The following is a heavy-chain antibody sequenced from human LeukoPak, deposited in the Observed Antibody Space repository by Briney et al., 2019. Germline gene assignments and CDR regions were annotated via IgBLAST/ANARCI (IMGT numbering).Heavy chain of an antibody. V-gene: IGHV3-30*18. J-gene: IGHJ4*02. CDR2: ISYDGSNK. Sequence: PGGSLRLSCAASGFTFSSYGMHWVRQAPGKGLEWVAVISYDGSNKYYANSVKGRFTISRDNSKNTLYLQMNSLRAEDTAVYYCAKLPPMSSGYYPFDYWGQGTLVTVSS. D-gene: IGHD3-22*01. CDR1: GFTFSSYG. CDR3: AKLPPMSSGYYPFDY.